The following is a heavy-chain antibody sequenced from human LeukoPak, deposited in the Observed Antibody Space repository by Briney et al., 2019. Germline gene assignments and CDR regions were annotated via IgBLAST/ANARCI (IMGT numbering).Heavy chain of an antibody. CDR2: ISRSGGST. CDR1: GFTFSSYA. V-gene: IGHV3-23*01. D-gene: IGHD2-2*02. CDR3: AKLRSCSSTSCYMVPRWGNWFDP. J-gene: IGHJ5*02. Sequence: GGSLRLSCAASGFTFSSYAMSWVRQAPGKGLEWVSAISRSGGSTYYADSVKGRFTISRDNSKNTLYLQMNSLRAEDTAVYYCAKLRSCSSTSCYMVPRWGNWFDPWGQGTLVTVSS.